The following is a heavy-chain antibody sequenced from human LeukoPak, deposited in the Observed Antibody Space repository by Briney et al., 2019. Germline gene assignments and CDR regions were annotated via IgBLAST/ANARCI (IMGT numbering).Heavy chain of an antibody. V-gene: IGHV4-39*07. CDR2: IYYSGST. CDR1: GGSISSSSYY. J-gene: IGHJ4*02. D-gene: IGHD1-26*01. CDR3: ARDGRFPPELLPRYFDY. Sequence: SETLSLTCTVSGGSISSSSYYWGWIRQPRGRGLEWILNIYYSGSTYYNPSLKSRVTISVDTSKNQFSPKLSSVTAADTAVYYCARDGRFPPELLPRYFDYWGQGTLVTVSS.